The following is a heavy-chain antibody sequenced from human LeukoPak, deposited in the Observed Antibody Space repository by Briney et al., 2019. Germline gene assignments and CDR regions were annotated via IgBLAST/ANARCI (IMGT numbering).Heavy chain of an antibody. CDR2: ISGSGGST. D-gene: IGHD6-13*01. V-gene: IGHV3-23*01. CDR1: XXXXXXYA. CDR3: AKLRSGGAAAGNY. J-gene: IGHJ4*02. Sequence: PGGSLTLSCAAXXXXXXXYAMTXXXXXPXXXLXXVSVISGSGGSTXXXXXVKGRFTISRDDSKNTLYLQMDSLRAEDTALYYCAKLRSGGAAAGNYWGQGTLVTVSS.